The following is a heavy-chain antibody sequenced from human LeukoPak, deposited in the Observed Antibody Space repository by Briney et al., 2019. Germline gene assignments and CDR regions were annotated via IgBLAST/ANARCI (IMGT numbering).Heavy chain of an antibody. CDR3: AKDIGYYYDSSGYAFDI. CDR2: ISWNSGSI. J-gene: IGHJ3*02. D-gene: IGHD3-22*01. CDR1: GFTFDDYA. V-gene: IGHV3-9*03. Sequence: SLRLSCAASGFTFDDYAMHWVRQAPGKGLEWVSGISWNSGSIGYADSVKGRFTISRDNAKNSLYLQMNSLRAEDMALYYCAKDIGYYYDSSGYAFDIWGQGTMVTVSS.